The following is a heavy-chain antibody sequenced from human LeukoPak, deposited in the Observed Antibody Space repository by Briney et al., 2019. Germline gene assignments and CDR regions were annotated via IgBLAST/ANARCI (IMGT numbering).Heavy chain of an antibody. CDR3: ARGRYSSGWLYFDH. Sequence: KPSETLSLTCAVYGGSFSGYYWSWIRQPPGKGLEWIGETNHSGSTNYNPSLKSRVTISVDTSKNQFSLKLSPVTAADTAVYYCARGRYSSGWLYFDHWGQGTLVTVSS. V-gene: IGHV4-34*01. CDR2: TNHSGST. J-gene: IGHJ4*02. CDR1: GGSFSGYY. D-gene: IGHD6-19*01.